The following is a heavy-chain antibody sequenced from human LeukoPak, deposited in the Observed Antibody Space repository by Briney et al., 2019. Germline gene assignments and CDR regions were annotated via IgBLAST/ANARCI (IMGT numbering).Heavy chain of an antibody. J-gene: IGHJ4*02. D-gene: IGHD3-16*02. Sequence: SETLSLTCTVSGYSISSGYYWGWIRQPPGKGLEWIGSIYHSGSTYYNPSLKSRATISVDTSKTQFSLKLSSVTAADTAVYYCARDPHLAQYTFGGVIVYFDYWGQGTLVTVSS. CDR3: ARDPHLAQYTFGGVIVYFDY. V-gene: IGHV4-38-2*02. CDR2: IYHSGST. CDR1: GYSISSGYY.